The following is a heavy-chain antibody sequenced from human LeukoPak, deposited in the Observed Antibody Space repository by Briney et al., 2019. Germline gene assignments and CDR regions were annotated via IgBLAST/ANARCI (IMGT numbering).Heavy chain of an antibody. CDR1: GGSISSSLYF. V-gene: IGHV4-39*07. J-gene: IGHJ4*02. Sequence: PSETLSLTCTVSGGSISSSLYFWGWIRQPPGKGLEWIGSIYYSGSTYYNPSLKSRVTMSVDTSKNHFSLKLSSVTASDTAVYYCARAGHCGGGPCYPYFDYWGQGALVTVSS. D-gene: IGHD2-15*01. CDR2: IYYSGST. CDR3: ARAGHCGGGPCYPYFDY.